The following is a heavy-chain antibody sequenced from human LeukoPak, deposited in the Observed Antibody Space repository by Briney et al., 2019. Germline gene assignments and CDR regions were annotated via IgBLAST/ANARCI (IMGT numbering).Heavy chain of an antibody. CDR2: ISSSSSYI. J-gene: IGHJ4*02. V-gene: IGHV3-21*01. Sequence: GGSLRLACAASGFTFSSYSMNWVRQAPGKGLEWVSSISSSSSYIYYADSVKGRFTISRDNAKNSLYLQMNSLRAEDTAVYYCARDGFPTVDTAMVYYFDYWGQGTLVTVSS. D-gene: IGHD5-18*01. CDR3: ARDGFPTVDTAMVYYFDY. CDR1: GFTFSSYS.